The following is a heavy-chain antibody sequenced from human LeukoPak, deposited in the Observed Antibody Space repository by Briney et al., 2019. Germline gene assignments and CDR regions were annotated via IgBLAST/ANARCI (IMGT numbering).Heavy chain of an antibody. D-gene: IGHD2/OR15-2a*01. CDR1: GFSFGSYG. Sequence: GGSLRLSCAASGFSFGSYGMHWVRQAPGKGLEWVAFIRYGGSHQFYADSVRGRFTISRDNPKNTLYLQMNSLRGEDTAVCFCARDSGTWFYLQDWGQGTLVTVSS. J-gene: IGHJ1*01. CDR3: ARDSGTWFYLQD. CDR2: IRYGGSHQ. V-gene: IGHV3-30*02.